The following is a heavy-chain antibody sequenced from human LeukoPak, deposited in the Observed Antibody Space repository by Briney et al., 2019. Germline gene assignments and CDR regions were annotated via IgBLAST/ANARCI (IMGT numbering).Heavy chain of an antibody. Sequence: SETLSLTCTVSGGSISSYSWSWIRQPPGKGLEWIGYIYYSGSTNYNPSLKSRVTISVDTSKNQFSLKLSSVTAADTAVYYCARGTDSGSSFFDYWGQGTLVTVSS. CDR3: ARGTDSGSSFFDY. V-gene: IGHV4-59*01. D-gene: IGHD1-26*01. CDR1: GGSISSYS. CDR2: IYYSGST. J-gene: IGHJ4*02.